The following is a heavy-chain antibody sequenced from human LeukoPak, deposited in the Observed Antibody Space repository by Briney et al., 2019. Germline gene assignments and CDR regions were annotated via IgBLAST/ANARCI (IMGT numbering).Heavy chain of an antibody. Sequence: GGSLRLSCAASGFTVGNNYMNWVRQAPGKGLEWVSLIFSHGETSYADSVKGRFTISRDNSKNTLYLQMNGLRVEDTAVYYCASAVAATTHDYWGQGTLVTVSS. V-gene: IGHV3-66*01. CDR1: GFTVGNNY. D-gene: IGHD2-15*01. CDR3: ASAVAATTHDY. J-gene: IGHJ4*02. CDR2: IFSHGET.